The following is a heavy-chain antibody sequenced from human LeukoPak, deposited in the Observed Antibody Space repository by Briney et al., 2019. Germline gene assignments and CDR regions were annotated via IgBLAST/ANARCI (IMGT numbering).Heavy chain of an antibody. CDR1: GGSFSCYY. D-gene: IGHD1-26*01. Sequence: SETLSLTCAVYGGSFSCYYWSWIRQPPGKGLEWIGEINHSGSTNYNPSLKSRVTISVDTSKNQFSLKLSSVTAADTAVYYCARGYPELGSDYWGQGTLVTVSS. J-gene: IGHJ4*02. CDR2: INHSGST. CDR3: ARGYPELGSDY. V-gene: IGHV4-34*01.